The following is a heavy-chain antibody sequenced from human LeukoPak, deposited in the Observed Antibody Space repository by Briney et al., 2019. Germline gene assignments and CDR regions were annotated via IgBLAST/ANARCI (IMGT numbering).Heavy chain of an antibody. CDR1: GGSFSGYY. V-gene: IGHV4-59*01. D-gene: IGHD3-10*01. CDR2: IYYSGST. J-gene: IGHJ4*02. CDR3: AREIGRNYYFDY. Sequence: SETLSLTCAVYGGSFSGYYWSWIRQPPGKGLEWIGYIYYSGSTNYNPSLKSRVTISVDTSKNQFSLKLSSVTAADTAVYYCAREIGRNYYFDYWGQGTLVTVSS.